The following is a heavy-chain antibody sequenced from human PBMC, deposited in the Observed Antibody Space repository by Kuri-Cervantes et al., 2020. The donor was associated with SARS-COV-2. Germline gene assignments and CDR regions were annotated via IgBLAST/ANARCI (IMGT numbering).Heavy chain of an antibody. CDR3: ARDRGYCSGGSCYSEGVHFDY. D-gene: IGHD2-15*01. J-gene: IGHJ4*02. CDR1: GGTFSSYA. V-gene: IGHV1-69*06. CDR2: IIPIFGTA. Sequence: SVKVSCKASGGTFSSYAISWVRQAPGQGLEWMGGIIPIFGTANYAQKFQGRVTITADKSTSTAYMELSSLRSEDTAVCYCARDRGYCSGGSCYSEGVHFDYWGQGTLVTVSS.